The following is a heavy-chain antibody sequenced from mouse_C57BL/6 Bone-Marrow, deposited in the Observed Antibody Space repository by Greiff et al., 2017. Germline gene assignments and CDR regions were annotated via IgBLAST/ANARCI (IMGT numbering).Heavy chain of an antibody. J-gene: IGHJ3*01. CDR3: ARSDYGPWFAY. V-gene: IGHV1-4*01. CDR2: INPSSGYT. Sequence: VQLQQSGAELARPGASVKMSCKASGYTFTSYTMHWLKQRPGQGLEWIGYINPSSGYTKYNQKFKDKATLTADKSSSTAYMQLSSLTSEDSAVYYCARSDYGPWFAYWGQGTLVTVSA. D-gene: IGHD1-2*01. CDR1: GYTFTSYT.